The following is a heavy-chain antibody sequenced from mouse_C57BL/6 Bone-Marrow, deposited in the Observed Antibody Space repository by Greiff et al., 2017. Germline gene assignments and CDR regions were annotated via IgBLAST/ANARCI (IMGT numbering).Heavy chain of an antibody. CDR1: GYTFTSYW. V-gene: IGHV1-55*01. CDR2: IYPGSGST. Sequence: QVQLQQPGAELVKPGASVKMSCKASGYTFTSYWITWVKQRPGQGLEWIGDIYPGSGSTNYNEKFKSKATLTVDTSSSTASMQLSSLASEDSAVYYCARWGERVNFGCWGQGTTLSVSS. J-gene: IGHJ2*01. CDR3: ARWGERVNFGC.